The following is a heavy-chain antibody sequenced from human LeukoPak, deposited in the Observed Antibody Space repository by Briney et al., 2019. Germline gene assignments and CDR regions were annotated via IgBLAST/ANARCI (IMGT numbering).Heavy chain of an antibody. D-gene: IGHD6-19*01. CDR2: ISGGGEST. Sequence: GGSLRLSCVASEFTFSSHAMNWVRQAPGKGLEWVSSISGGGESTYYADSVKGRFTVSRDNSKNTLYLQINSLRGEDTAVYYCAKGKYSSGGVPDYWGQGNLVTVSS. CDR3: AKGKYSSGGVPDY. J-gene: IGHJ4*02. CDR1: EFTFSSHA. V-gene: IGHV3-23*01.